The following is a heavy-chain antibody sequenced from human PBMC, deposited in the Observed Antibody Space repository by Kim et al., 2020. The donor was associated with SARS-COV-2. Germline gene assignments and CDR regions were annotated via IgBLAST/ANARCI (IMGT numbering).Heavy chain of an antibody. CDR2: IDLSDSYT. CDR1: GYSFTSYW. V-gene: IGHV5-10-1*01. Sequence: GESLKISCKGSGYSFTSYWISWVRQMPGKGLEWMGRIDLSDSYTNYSPSFQGHVTISADKSISTTYLQWSSLKASDPAMYYCARADSSGYSLGYWGQGTLVTVSS. D-gene: IGHD3-22*01. CDR3: ARADSSGYSLGY. J-gene: IGHJ4*02.